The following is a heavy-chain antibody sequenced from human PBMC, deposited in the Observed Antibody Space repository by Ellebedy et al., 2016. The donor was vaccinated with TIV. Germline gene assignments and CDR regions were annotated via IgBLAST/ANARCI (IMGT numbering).Heavy chain of an antibody. CDR3: ARERSSSWYGIRYYDMDV. V-gene: IGHV1-2*04. D-gene: IGHD6-13*01. CDR1: GYSFTGHY. J-gene: IGHJ6*02. Sequence: AASVKVSCKASGYSFTGHYMHWVRQAPGQGLEWMGWINPDSGDTNYAQKFQGWVTMTRDTSISTAYMELSRLRSDDTAVFYCARERSSSWYGIRYYDMDVWGQGTTVTVSS. CDR2: INPDSGDT.